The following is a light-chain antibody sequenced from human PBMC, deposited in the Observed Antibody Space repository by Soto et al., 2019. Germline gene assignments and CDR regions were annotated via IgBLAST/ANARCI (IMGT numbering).Light chain of an antibody. CDR3: QQYNSYPLT. V-gene: IGKV1-5*01. CDR1: QSISSW. J-gene: IGKJ4*01. CDR2: DAS. Sequence: DIQMTQSPSTLSASVGDRVTITCRASQSISSWLGWYQQKPGKAPKLLIYDASSLESGVPSRFSGSGSGTEFTLTISSLQPDDFATYYCQQYNSYPLTFGGGTKVDI.